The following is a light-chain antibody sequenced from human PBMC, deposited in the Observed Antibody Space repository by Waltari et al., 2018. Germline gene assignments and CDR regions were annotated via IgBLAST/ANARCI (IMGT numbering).Light chain of an antibody. Sequence: QCVLTQPTSASGTPGQRVTLPCSRSYSHTGAEVVNWYQQPPGTAPKLHIYRNDQRPAGVPDRFSASKSGTSASLAISGLQSEDEADYYCAAWDDRMNGHWVFGGGTKVTVL. V-gene: IGLV1-44*01. CDR1: YSHTGAEV. CDR3: AAWDDRMNGHWV. J-gene: IGLJ3*02. CDR2: RND.